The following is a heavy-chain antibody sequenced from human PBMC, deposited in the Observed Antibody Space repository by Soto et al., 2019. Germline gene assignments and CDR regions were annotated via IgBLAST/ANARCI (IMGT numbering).Heavy chain of an antibody. J-gene: IGHJ4*01. CDR3: ARGGKVREWPPVDY. CDR1: GYTFTTYY. V-gene: IGHV1-46*03. Sequence: QVHLVQSVAEVKKPGAAVTVACKASGYTFTTYYIHWMRQAPGQVLAWIGIINPSGETTRSALKFQGRKAMYNDTSTVTVSMELSSLGSEYRAMYYCARGGKVREWPPVDYWGHGTQGTVSS. CDR2: INPSGETT. D-gene: IGHD3-3*01.